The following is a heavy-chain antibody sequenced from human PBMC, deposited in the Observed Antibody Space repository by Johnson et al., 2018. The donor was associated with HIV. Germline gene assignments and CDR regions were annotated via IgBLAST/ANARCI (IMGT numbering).Heavy chain of an antibody. CDR1: GITFDDYA. V-gene: IGHV3-9*01. CDR3: AKDTYTAMGGYAFDI. CDR2: ISWNSGSI. Sequence: VQLVESGGRMVQPGGSLRLSCVVSGITFDDYAMHWVRQAPGKGLEWVSGISWNSGSIGYADSVKCRFTISRDNAKNSLYLQMNSLRAEDTALYYCAKDTYTAMGGYAFDIWGQGTMVTVSS. D-gene: IGHD5-18*01. J-gene: IGHJ3*02.